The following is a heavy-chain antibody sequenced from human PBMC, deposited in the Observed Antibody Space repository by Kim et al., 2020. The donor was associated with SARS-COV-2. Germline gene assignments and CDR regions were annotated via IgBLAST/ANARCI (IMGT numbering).Heavy chain of an antibody. Sequence: DSVRDRFTISRDNSKNTLYLQKNRRRAEDTAVYYCAKGGRLYYDFWSGVHPVDYWGQGTLVTVSS. V-gene: IGHV3-23*01. J-gene: IGHJ4*02. CDR3: AKGGRLYYDFWSGVHPVDY. D-gene: IGHD3-3*01.